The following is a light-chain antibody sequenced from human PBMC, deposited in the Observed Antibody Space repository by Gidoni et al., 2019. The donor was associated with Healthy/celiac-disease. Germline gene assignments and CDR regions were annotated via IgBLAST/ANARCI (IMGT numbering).Light chain of an antibody. J-gene: IGLJ2*01. V-gene: IGLV2-14*01. CDR3: SSYTSSSTVV. Sequence: QSALTQHASVSGSPGQSITISCTGTSSDVGGYNYVSWYQQNPGKAPKLMIYEVINRPSGVSNRFSGSKSGNTASLTISGLQAEDEADYYCSSYTSSSTVVFGGGTKLTVL. CDR1: SSDVGGYNY. CDR2: EVI.